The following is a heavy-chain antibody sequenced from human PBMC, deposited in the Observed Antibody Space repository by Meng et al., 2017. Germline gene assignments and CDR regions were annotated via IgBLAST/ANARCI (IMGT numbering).Heavy chain of an antibody. V-gene: IGHV4-30-2*01. Sequence: QLQLQESGSGLVKPSQTLSLTCPVSGCSISSGGYPWSWIRQPPGKGLEWIGYIYHSGSTYYNPSLKSRVTISVDRSKNQFSLKLSSVTAADTAVYYCARDGGSYDSSGYYYWGQGTLVTVSS. CDR3: ARDGGSYDSSGYYY. CDR1: GCSISSGGYP. D-gene: IGHD3-22*01. J-gene: IGHJ4*02. CDR2: IYHSGST.